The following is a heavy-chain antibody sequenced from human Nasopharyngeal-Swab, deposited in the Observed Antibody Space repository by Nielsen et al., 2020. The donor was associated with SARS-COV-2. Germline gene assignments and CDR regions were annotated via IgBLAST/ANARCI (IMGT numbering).Heavy chain of an antibody. CDR3: ARGPVRYDFWSGYYCGFDY. Sequence: SETLSLTCAVYGGSFSGYYWSWIRQPPGKGLEWIGEIHHSGSTDYNPSLKSRVTISVDTSMNQFSLKLSSVTAADTAVFYCARGPVRYDFWSGYYCGFDYWGQGTLVTVSS. CDR2: IHHSGST. V-gene: IGHV4-34*01. D-gene: IGHD3-3*01. CDR1: GGSFSGYY. J-gene: IGHJ4*02.